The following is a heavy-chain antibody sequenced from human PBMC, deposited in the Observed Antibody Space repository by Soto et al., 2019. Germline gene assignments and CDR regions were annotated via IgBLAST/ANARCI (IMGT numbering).Heavy chain of an antibody. CDR2: IIPIFGTA. CDR1: GGTFSSYA. V-gene: IGHV1-69*13. CDR3: ARVYYYGSGPII. Sequence: SVNGSCQASGGTFSSYAISWVRQAPGQGLEWMGGIIPIFGTANYAQKFQGRVTITADESTSTAYMELSSLRSEDTAVYYCARVYYYGSGPIIWGQGTLVTVS. J-gene: IGHJ4*02. D-gene: IGHD3-10*01.